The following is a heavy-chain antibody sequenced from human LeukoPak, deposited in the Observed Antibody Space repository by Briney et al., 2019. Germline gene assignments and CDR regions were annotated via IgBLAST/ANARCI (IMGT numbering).Heavy chain of an antibody. CDR3: ARESESSYGDYIPEPLGC. J-gene: IGHJ4*02. CDR2: MNSDGRTI. V-gene: IGHV3-74*01. D-gene: IGHD4-17*01. Sequence: GGSLRLSCAASGFTFSTSWIHWVRQGPGKGPVWVSRMNSDGRTIDYADSVKGRFTISRDNAKNSLYLQMNSLRAEDTAVYYCARESESSYGDYIPEPLGCWGQGTLVTVSS. CDR1: GFTFSTSW.